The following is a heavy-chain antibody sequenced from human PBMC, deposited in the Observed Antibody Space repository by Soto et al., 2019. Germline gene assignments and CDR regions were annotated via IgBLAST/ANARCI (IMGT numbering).Heavy chain of an antibody. D-gene: IGHD1-1*01. CDR1: GASISSYY. CDR3: ARATKPSL. Sequence: SETLSLTCTVSGASISSYYWSWIRQPPGKGLEWIGYIYYSGSTNYNPSLKSRVTISVDTSKNQFSLKLSSVTAADTAMYYCARATKPSLWGQGTLVNVSS. V-gene: IGHV4-59*01. CDR2: IYYSGST. J-gene: IGHJ4*02.